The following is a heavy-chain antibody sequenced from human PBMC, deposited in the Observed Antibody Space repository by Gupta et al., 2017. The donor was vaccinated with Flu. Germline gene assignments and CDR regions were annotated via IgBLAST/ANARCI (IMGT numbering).Heavy chain of an antibody. V-gene: IGHV3-48*03. Sequence: VHSVESGGGLVQPGGSLRLSCAVPGADFSDYEFSWVRLAPGKELEWIAFINRDAVTYYPESMKGRVTISRDNARNSVYLQVSSLRVDDTAVYYCARGHWDSWGQGTLVTVSS. CDR2: INRDAVT. CDR3: ARGHWDS. CDR1: GADFSDYE. J-gene: IGHJ4*02.